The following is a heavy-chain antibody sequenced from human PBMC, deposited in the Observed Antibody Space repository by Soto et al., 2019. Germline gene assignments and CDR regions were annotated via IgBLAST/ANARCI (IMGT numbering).Heavy chain of an antibody. CDR2: ISYDGNNR. CDR1: GFTFSSYG. D-gene: IGHD6-19*01. CDR3: VKERGVAVAGSGGMDV. Sequence: QVQLVESGGGVVQPGRSLRLSCAASGFTFSSYGIHWVRQAPGKGLEWAAVISYDGNNRYYADSVKGRFIISRDKSNNTVPLQMNGLRAEDTAVYYCVKERGVAVAGSGGMDVWGQGTTVTVSS. V-gene: IGHV3-30*18. J-gene: IGHJ6*02.